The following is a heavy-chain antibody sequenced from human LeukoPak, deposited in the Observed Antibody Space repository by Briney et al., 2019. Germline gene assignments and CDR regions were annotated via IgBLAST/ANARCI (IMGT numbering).Heavy chain of an antibody. J-gene: IGHJ4*02. CDR1: GFIVSSNY. CDR2: IYSGGST. V-gene: IGHV3-66*01. D-gene: IGHD2-21*02. CDR3: ASYPYCGGDCYSLDY. Sequence: GGSLRLSCAASGFIVSSNYMSWVRQAPGKGLEWVSVIYSGGSTYYADSVKGRFTISRDNSKNTLYLQMNSLRAEDTAVYYCASYPYCGGDCYSLDYWGQGTLVTVSS.